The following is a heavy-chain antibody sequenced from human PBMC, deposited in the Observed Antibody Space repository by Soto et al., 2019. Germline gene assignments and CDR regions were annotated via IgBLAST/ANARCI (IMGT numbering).Heavy chain of an antibody. CDR3: AKDGTVTVLVSHFDY. CDR2: ISYDGINK. CDR1: GFTFSSYG. V-gene: IGHV3-30*18. J-gene: IGHJ4*02. Sequence: GGSLRLSCAASGFTFSSYGMHWVRQAPGKGLEWVAVISYDGINKYYADSVKGRFTISRDNSKNTLYLQMNSLRAEDTAVYYCAKDGTVTVLVSHFDYWGKGTLVTVSS. D-gene: IGHD3-22*01.